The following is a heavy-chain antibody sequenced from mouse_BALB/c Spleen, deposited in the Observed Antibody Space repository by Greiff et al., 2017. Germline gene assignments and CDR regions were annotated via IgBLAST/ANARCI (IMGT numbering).Heavy chain of an antibody. J-gene: IGHJ4*01. CDR1: GFTFSSYA. CDR2: ISSGGSYT. D-gene: IGHD2-2*01. CDR3: SREYGCDVFAMDY. V-gene: IGHV5-9-4*01. Sequence: EVKLVESGGDLVKPGGSLKLSCAASGFTFSSYAMSWVRQSPEKRLEWVAEISSGGSYTYYPDTVTGRFTISRDNAKNTLYLEMSSLRSEDTAMYYCSREYGCDVFAMDYWGQGTSVTVSS.